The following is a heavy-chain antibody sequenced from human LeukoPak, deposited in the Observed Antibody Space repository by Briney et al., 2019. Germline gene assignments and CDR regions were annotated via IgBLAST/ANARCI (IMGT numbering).Heavy chain of an antibody. CDR1: GYTFTSYG. CDR3: ARGGGDIVVVPAAIRGAFDI. D-gene: IGHD2-2*02. J-gene: IGHJ3*02. CDR2: ISAYNGNA. V-gene: IGHV1-18*01. Sequence: ASVKVSCKTSGYTFTSYGISWVRQAPGQGLEWMGWISAYNGNADYAQKLQGRVTMTTDTSTNTGYMELRSLRSDDTAVYYCARGGGDIVVVPAAIRGAFDIWGQGTMVTVSS.